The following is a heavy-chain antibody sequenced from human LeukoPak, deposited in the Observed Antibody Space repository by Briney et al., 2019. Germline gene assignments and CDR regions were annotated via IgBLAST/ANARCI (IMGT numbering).Heavy chain of an antibody. Sequence: GGSLRLSCAVSGITLNNYGMTWVRQARGKGVEWVAGISHSGGSTKSQASVTVRFTTSRDNPKTALYLQMTSLRAEDTAVYFCAKRGVVIRVILVGFHNEAYYFESWGHGALVTVSS. CDR1: GITLNNYG. V-gene: IGHV3-23*01. CDR2: ISHSGGST. J-gene: IGHJ4*03. D-gene: IGHD3/OR15-3a*01. CDR3: AKRGVVIRVILVGFHNEAYYFES.